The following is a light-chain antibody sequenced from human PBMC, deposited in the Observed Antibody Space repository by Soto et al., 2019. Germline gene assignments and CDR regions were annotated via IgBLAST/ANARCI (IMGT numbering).Light chain of an antibody. V-gene: IGKV1-17*01. CDR3: QHYNSYSEA. J-gene: IGKJ1*01. CDR2: GAS. Sequence: DIQMTQSPSSLSASVGDRVTITCRASQSINNYLSWYQQKPGKAPNLLIFGASTLQSGAPSRFSGSGSGTEFTLTISSLQPDDFATYYCQHYNSYSEAFGQGTKVDI. CDR1: QSINNY.